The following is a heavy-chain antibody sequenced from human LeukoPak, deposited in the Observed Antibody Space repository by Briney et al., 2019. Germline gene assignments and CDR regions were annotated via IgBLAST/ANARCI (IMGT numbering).Heavy chain of an antibody. V-gene: IGHV1-2*02. CDR1: GYTFTGYY. CDR2: INPNSGGT. Sequence: ASVKVSCKASGYTFTGYYTHWVRQAPGQGLEWMGWINPNSGGTNYAQKFQGRVTMTRDASISTAYMELNRLTSDDTAIYYCARGQHLTIFGVSDNWFDPWGQGTLVTVSS. D-gene: IGHD3-3*01. J-gene: IGHJ5*02. CDR3: ARGQHLTIFGVSDNWFDP.